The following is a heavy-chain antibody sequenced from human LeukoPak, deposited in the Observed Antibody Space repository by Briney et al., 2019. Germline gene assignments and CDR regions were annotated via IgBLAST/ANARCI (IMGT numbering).Heavy chain of an antibody. J-gene: IGHJ4*02. CDR2: IKISGYA. D-gene: IGHD3-22*01. Sequence: GGSLRLSCTASGFTFNNYVMSWVRQAPGKGLEWVSSIKISGYADYADSVKGRFTISRDNSKNTLYVQVNSLGTEDTAAYYCAKGSYYDSSGSFYFDYWGQGTLVTVSS. CDR1: GFTFNNYV. CDR3: AKGSYYDSSGSFYFDY. V-gene: IGHV3-23*05.